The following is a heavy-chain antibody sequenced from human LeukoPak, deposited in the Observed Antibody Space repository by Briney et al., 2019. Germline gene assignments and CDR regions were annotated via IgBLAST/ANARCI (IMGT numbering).Heavy chain of an antibody. V-gene: IGHV3-23*01. J-gene: IGHJ4*02. CDR1: GFTLRSHA. CDR3: AKGSSENYYFRFDC. D-gene: IGHD2/OR15-2a*01. Sequence: PGGSLRLSCAASGFTLRSHAMSWVRQAPGKGLEWVSGISGSGGRTYYADSVQGRFTISRDNSKNTLSLQMNSLRADDAAAYFCAKGSSENYYFRFDCWGQGSLVTVSS. CDR2: ISGSGGRT.